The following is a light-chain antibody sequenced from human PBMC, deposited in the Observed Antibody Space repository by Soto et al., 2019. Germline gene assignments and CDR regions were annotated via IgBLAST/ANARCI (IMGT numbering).Light chain of an antibody. CDR1: QSINNW. CDR2: KAS. V-gene: IGKV1-5*03. Sequence: DIQMTQSPSTLSASVGDRVTITCRASQSINNWLAWYQQKPGKAPKLFILKASTLEIGVPSRFSGSGSGTEFTLSISSLQPDDFATYFCQQYESFPRTFGQGTKVEMK. J-gene: IGKJ1*01. CDR3: QQYESFPRT.